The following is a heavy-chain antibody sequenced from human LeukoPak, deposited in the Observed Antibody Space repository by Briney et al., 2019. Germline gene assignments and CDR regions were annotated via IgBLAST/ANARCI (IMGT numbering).Heavy chain of an antibody. CDR2: MNPNSGNT. D-gene: IGHD6-13*01. V-gene: IGHV1-8*01. CDR1: GYTFTSYD. Sequence: ASVKVSCKASGYTFTSYDINWVRQATGQRLEWMGGMNPNSGNTGYAQKFQGRVTMARNTSISTDYMELSSLRSEDSAVYSCARVTRDSSSWYSHYYYYGMDVWGQGTTVTVSS. CDR3: ARVTRDSSSWYSHYYYYGMDV. J-gene: IGHJ6*02.